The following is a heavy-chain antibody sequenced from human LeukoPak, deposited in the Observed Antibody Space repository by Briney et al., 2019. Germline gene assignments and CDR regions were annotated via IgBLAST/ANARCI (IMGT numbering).Heavy chain of an antibody. CDR1: GFTFSSYE. V-gene: IGHV3-48*03. Sequence: PGGPLRLSCAASGFTFSSYEMNWVRQAPGKGLEWVSYISSSGLTIDYADSVKGRFTISRDNAKNSLYLQMNSLRAEDTAVYYCARDPSLDYWGQGTLVTVSS. J-gene: IGHJ4*02. CDR2: ISSSGLTI. CDR3: ARDPSLDY.